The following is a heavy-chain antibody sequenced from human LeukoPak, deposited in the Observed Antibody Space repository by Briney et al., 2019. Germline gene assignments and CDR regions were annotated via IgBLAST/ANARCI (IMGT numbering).Heavy chain of an antibody. Sequence: PGGSLRLYCAASGLTFDDYAMHWVRQAPGKGLEWVSGISWNSGSIGYADSVKGRFTISRDNTKNSLYLQMNSLRAEDIALYYCAKEAVRGVSPYYYYYMDDWGQGTTVTVSS. D-gene: IGHD3-10*01. CDR1: GLTFDDYA. CDR2: ISWNSGSI. V-gene: IGHV3-9*03. CDR3: AKEAVRGVSPYYYYYMDD. J-gene: IGHJ6*03.